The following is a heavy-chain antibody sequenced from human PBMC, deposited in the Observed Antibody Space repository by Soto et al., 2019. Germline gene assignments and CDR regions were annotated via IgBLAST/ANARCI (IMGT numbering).Heavy chain of an antibody. J-gene: IGHJ3*02. D-gene: IGHD5-12*01. CDR3: ARASTKRYSGFDDAFDI. V-gene: IGHV3-30-3*01. CDR1: GFTFSSYA. Sequence: GGSLRLSCAASGFTFSSYAMHWVRQAPGKGLEWVAVISYDGSNKYYANSVKGRFTNCRDNSKNTLYLQMNSLRAEDTAVYYCARASTKRYSGFDDAFDIWGQGTMVTVSS. CDR2: ISYDGSNK.